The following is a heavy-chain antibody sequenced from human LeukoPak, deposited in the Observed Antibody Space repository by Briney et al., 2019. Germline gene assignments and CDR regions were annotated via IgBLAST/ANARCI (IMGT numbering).Heavy chain of an antibody. Sequence: SETLSLTCTVSGGSISSSSYYWGWIRQPPGKGLEWIGSIYYSGSTYYNPSLKSRVTISVDTSKNQFSLKLSSVTAADTAVYYYARQEAWDRGFDYWGQGTLVTVSS. D-gene: IGHD1-26*01. V-gene: IGHV4-39*01. J-gene: IGHJ4*02. CDR3: ARQEAWDRGFDY. CDR1: GGSISSSSYY. CDR2: IYYSGST.